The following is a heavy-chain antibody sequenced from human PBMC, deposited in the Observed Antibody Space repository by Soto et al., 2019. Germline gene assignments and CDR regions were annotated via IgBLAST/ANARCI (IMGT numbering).Heavy chain of an antibody. CDR3: AIVGSFSANFDHWYFDL. Sequence: EVQLLEPGGGLVQPGGSLRLSCAASGFPFSSYAMTWVRQAPGKGLEWVSAITRSGSDTNYEDSVMGRFTISRDNSKNTLHLRMDSLRAVDTAVYYCAIVGSFSANFDHWYFDLWCRGTVVTVSS. V-gene: IGHV3-23*01. J-gene: IGHJ2*01. D-gene: IGHD3-9*01. CDR2: ITRSGSDT. CDR1: GFPFSSYA.